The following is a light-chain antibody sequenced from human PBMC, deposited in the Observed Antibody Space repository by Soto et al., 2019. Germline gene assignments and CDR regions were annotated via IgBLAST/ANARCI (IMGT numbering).Light chain of an antibody. V-gene: IGLV2-14*02. CDR1: ISDIGTHNL. CDR2: ELT. J-gene: IGLJ2*01. Sequence: QSALTQPASVSGSPGQSITISCTGTISDIGTHNLVSWYQQHPGKPPQLIIYELTERPSGVSSRFSGSKSGNTASLTISGLQPDDEADYHCSSYTDTGTHVVFGGGTKLTVL. CDR3: SSYTDTGTHVV.